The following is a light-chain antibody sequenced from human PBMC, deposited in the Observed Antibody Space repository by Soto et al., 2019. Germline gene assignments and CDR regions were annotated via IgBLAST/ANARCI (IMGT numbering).Light chain of an antibody. J-gene: IGKJ3*01. CDR3: QKRSNWPGT. CDR2: DAS. Sequence: DIVLTQSPATLSLSPGERATLSCRASQSVSSYLAWYQQKPGQAPRLLIYDASNRATGIPARFSGSGSGTDFTLTISSLEPEDFAVYYCQKRSNWPGTFGPGTKVDIK. V-gene: IGKV3-11*01. CDR1: QSVSSY.